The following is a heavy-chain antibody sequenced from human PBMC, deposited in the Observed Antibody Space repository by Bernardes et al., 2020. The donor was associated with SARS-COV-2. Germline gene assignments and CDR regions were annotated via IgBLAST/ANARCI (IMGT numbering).Heavy chain of an antibody. CDR3: ARANNDFWSGGDIWDY. V-gene: IGHV3-7*03. CDR1: GFTFSSYW. CDR2: ITQAGSKK. Sequence: GGSLRLSCAASGFTFSSYWMSWVRQAPGKGLEWVANITQAGSKKYYVDSVKGRFTISRDNAKNSLYLQMNSLRAEDTAVYYCARANNDFWSGGDIWDYWGQGTLVTVSS. D-gene: IGHD3-3*01. J-gene: IGHJ4*02.